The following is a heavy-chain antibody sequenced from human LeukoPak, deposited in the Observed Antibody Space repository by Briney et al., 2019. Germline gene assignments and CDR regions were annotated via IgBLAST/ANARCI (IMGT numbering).Heavy chain of an antibody. CDR2: ISSSGSHV. D-gene: IGHD6-13*01. V-gene: IGHV3-21*01. Sequence: GGSLRLSCAASGFTFSSYSMNWVRQAPGKGLEWVSSISSSGSHVYYADSVKGRFTISRDNAKNSLYLQTNSLRVEDTAVYYCARDLYSSNWFGSEYWGQGTLVTVSS. CDR3: ARDLYSSNWFGSEY. J-gene: IGHJ4*02. CDR1: GFTFSSYS.